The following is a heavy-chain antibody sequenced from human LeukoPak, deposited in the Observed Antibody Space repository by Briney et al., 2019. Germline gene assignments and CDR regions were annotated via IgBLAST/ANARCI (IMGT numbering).Heavy chain of an antibody. D-gene: IGHD3-10*01. Sequence: KPSETLSLTCTVSGGSISSYYWSWIRRPPGKGLEYIGYIYYSGSTNYNPSLKSRVTISVDTSKNQFSLKLSSVTAADTAVYYCARGVITMVRGVIPTWGQGTLVTVSS. CDR3: ARGVITMVRGVIPT. CDR2: IYYSGST. CDR1: GGSISSYY. V-gene: IGHV4-59*01. J-gene: IGHJ5*02.